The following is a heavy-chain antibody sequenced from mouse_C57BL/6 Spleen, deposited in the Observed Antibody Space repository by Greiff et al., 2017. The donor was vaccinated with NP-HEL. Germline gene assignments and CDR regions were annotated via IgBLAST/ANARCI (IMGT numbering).Heavy chain of an antibody. J-gene: IGHJ4*01. D-gene: IGHD2-3*01. Sequence: QVQLKQPGAELVKPGASVTLSCKASGYTFTSYWMHWVKQRPGRGLEWIGRIDPNSGGTKYNEKFKSKATLTVDKPSSTAYMQLSSLTSEDSAVYYCARFSDDGYYEGAMDYWGQGTSVTVSS. CDR1: GYTFTSYW. CDR3: ARFSDDGYYEGAMDY. CDR2: IDPNSGGT. V-gene: IGHV1-72*01.